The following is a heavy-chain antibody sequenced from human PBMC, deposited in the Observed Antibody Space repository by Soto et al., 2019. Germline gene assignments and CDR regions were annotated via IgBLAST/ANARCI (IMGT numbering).Heavy chain of an antibody. J-gene: IGHJ2*01. CDR2: IYWDHSE. CDR3: VHTLRWLYFDL. V-gene: IGHV2-5*02. CDR1: GFSLSTSGVG. Sequence: QITLKESAPTLVKPTQTLTLTCTFSGFSLSTSGVGVGWIRQPPGKALEWLALIYWDHSERYSPSLKSRLTITKDTSKNQVVLTLTNMDPVETATYFCVHTLRWLYFDLWGRGTLVTVSS. D-gene: IGHD5-18*01.